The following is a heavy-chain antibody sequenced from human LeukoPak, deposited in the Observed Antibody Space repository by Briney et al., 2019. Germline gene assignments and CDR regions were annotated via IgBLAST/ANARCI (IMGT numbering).Heavy chain of an antibody. J-gene: IGHJ4*02. D-gene: IGHD2-2*01. V-gene: IGHV4-30-2*01. CDR2: IYHSGST. Sequence: PSQTLSLTCTVSGGSISSGGYYWSWIRQPPGKGLEWIGYIYHSGSTYYNPSLKSRVTISVDRSKNQFSLKLSSVTAADTAVYYCARHGGLRYCSSTSCYPFDYWGQGTLVTVSS. CDR1: GGSISSGGYY. CDR3: ARHGGLRYCSSTSCYPFDY.